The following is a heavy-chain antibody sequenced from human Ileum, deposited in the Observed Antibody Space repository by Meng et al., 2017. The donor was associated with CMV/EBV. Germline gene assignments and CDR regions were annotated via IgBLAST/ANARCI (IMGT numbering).Heavy chain of an antibody. Sequence: ASVKVSCKASGYTLTNYYIHWMRQATGQGLEWMGWMNPNSGNTGYAQKFQGRVTMTRNTSISTAYMELSSLRSEDTAVYYCARGAIVVVPAATPLEYYYYGMDVWGQGTTVTVSS. CDR1: GYTLTNYY. CDR3: ARGAIVVVPAATPLEYYYYGMDV. V-gene: IGHV1-8*02. J-gene: IGHJ6*02. D-gene: IGHD2-2*02. CDR2: MNPNSGNT.